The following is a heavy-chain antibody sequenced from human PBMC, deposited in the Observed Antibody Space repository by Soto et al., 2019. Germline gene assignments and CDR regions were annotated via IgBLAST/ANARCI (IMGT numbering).Heavy chain of an antibody. CDR1: GGSISSYY. CDR2: IYYSGST. Sequence: SETLSLTCTVSGGSISSYYWSWIRQPPGKGLEWIGYIYYSGSTNYNPSLKSRVTISVDTSKNQFSLKLSSVTAADTAVYYCASTFRPGWDFQHWGQGTLVTVSS. CDR3: ASTFRPGWDFQH. J-gene: IGHJ1*01. V-gene: IGHV4-59*01. D-gene: IGHD1-26*01.